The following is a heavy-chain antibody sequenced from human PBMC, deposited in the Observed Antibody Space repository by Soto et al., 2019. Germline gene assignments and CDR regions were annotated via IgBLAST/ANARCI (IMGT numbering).Heavy chain of an antibody. CDR3: AKVLRSGKNQEY. V-gene: IGHV3-23*01. CDR2: ISGSGGST. D-gene: IGHD3-10*01. CDR1: GFTFSSYA. Sequence: GGSLTLSCAASGFTFSSYAMSWVRQAPGKGLEWVSAISGSGGSTYYADSVKGRFTISRDNSKNTLYLQMNSLRAEDTAVYYCAKVLRSGKNQEYWGQGTLVTVSS. J-gene: IGHJ4*02.